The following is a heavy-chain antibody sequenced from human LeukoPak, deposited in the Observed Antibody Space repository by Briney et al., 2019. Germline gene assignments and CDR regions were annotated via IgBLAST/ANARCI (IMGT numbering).Heavy chain of an antibody. V-gene: IGHV3-30*02. Sequence: PGGSLRLSCAASVFTFSTYGFHWVRQAPGKGLEWVAFIPSDGSDNYYANSVKGRFTISRDNSKNTLYLQMNSLRAEDTAVYYCAKDRTGYNWNDVEMFDYWGQGTLVTVSS. CDR3: AKDRTGYNWNDVEMFDY. D-gene: IGHD1-1*01. J-gene: IGHJ4*02. CDR2: IPSDGSDN. CDR1: VFTFSTYG.